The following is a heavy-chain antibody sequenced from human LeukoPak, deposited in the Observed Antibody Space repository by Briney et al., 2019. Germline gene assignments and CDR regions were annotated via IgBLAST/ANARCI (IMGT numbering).Heavy chain of an antibody. V-gene: IGHV1-18*01. CDR3: ARDRLLWFGELLYGAFDI. J-gene: IGHJ3*02. CDR1: GYTFTSYG. CDR2: ISAYNGNT. Sequence: GASVKVSCKASGYTFTSYGISWVRQAPGQGLEWMGWISAYNGNTNYAQKLQGRVTMTTDTSTSTAYMELRSLRSDDTAVYYCARDRLLWFGELLYGAFDIWGQGTMVTVSS. D-gene: IGHD3-10*01.